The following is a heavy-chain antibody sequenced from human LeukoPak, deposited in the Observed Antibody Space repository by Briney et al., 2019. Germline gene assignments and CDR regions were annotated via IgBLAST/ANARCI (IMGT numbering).Heavy chain of an antibody. Sequence: TSETLSLTCTVSGGSIGSGGYYWSWIRQPPGKGLEWIGYIYHSGSTYYNPSLKSRVTISVDRSKNQFSLKLSSVTAADTAVYYCARANSITIFGVILGAFDIWGQGTMVTVSS. D-gene: IGHD3-3*01. CDR3: ARANSITIFGVILGAFDI. V-gene: IGHV4-30-2*01. J-gene: IGHJ3*02. CDR1: GGSIGSGGYY. CDR2: IYHSGST.